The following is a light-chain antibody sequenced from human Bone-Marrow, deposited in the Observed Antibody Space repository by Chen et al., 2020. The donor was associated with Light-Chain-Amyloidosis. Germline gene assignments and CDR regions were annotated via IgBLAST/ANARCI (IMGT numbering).Light chain of an antibody. CDR3: QVWDRSSDRPV. CDR1: NIGATS. CDR2: DDS. Sequence: SYVLTQPSSVSVAPGQTAPIACGGNNIGATSAHWYQQTPDQAPLLVVYDDSDRPSGIPERLSGSKSGNTATLTISRVEDGDEADYYCQVWDRSSDRPVFGGGTKLTVL. J-gene: IGLJ3*02. V-gene: IGLV3-21*02.